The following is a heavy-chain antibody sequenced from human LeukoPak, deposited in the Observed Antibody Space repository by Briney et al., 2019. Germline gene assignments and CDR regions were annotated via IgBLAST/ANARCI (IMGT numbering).Heavy chain of an antibody. V-gene: IGHV4-34*01. CDR2: ITHSGST. J-gene: IGHJ4*02. Sequence: SETLSLTCAAYGGSFSGYYWSWIRQPPGKGLEWIGEITHSGSTNYNPSLKSRVTISGDTSKNQFSLKLSSVTAADTAVYYCARGPGGYGIQLPLWGQGTLVTVSS. CDR1: GGSFSGYY. CDR3: ARGPGGYGIQLPL. D-gene: IGHD5-18*01.